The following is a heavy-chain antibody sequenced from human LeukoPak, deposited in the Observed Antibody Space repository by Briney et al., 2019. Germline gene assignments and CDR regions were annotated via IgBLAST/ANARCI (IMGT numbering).Heavy chain of an antibody. D-gene: IGHD3-22*01. J-gene: IGHJ4*02. CDR1: GFTFSSYW. Sequence: PGGSLRLSCAASGFTFSSYWMHWVRQAPGKGLVWVSRVNSDGSSTSYADSVKGRFTIPRENAKNTLYLQMNSLRAEDSAVYYCARVAAWDSSGYLFEYWGQGTLVTVSS. V-gene: IGHV3-74*01. CDR2: VNSDGSST. CDR3: ARVAAWDSSGYLFEY.